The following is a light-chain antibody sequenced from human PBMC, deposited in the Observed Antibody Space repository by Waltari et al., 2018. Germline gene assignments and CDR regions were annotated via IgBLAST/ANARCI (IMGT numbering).Light chain of an antibody. Sequence: QQEKGRRAVMTVNSDGGHTKGDEIPDRFSGSSSGAERYLTISSLQSEDEADYYCQTGGHGTWVFGGGTRLTVL. J-gene: IGLJ3*02. CDR2: VNSDGGH. V-gene: IGLV4-69*01. CDR3: QTGGHGTWV.